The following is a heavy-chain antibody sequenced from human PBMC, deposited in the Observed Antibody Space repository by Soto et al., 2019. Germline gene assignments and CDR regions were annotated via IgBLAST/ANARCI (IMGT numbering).Heavy chain of an antibody. CDR2: ISYDVSNK. Sequence: RGALGLSCAASGVTFRSYGMHGVRQAPGKGLEWVAVISYDVSNKYYADSLKGRFTISRDNSKNTLYLQMNSLRAEDTAVYYCAKDLIRGITIFGVVIDAYYYYGMDVWGQGTTVTVSS. CDR1: GVTFRSYG. D-gene: IGHD3-3*01. V-gene: IGHV3-30*18. CDR3: AKDLIRGITIFGVVIDAYYYYGMDV. J-gene: IGHJ6*02.